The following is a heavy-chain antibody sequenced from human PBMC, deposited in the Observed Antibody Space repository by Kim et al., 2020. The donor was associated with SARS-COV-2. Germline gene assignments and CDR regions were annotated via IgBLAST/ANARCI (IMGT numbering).Heavy chain of an antibody. CDR3: ARVVGSSCDVFGMDV. J-gene: IGHJ6*02. D-gene: IGHD6-13*01. V-gene: IGHV4-34*13. Sequence: NPALKSRVTITVDTSKNQFSLKRVSVTAADTAVYYCARVVGSSCDVFGMDVWGQGTTVTVSS.